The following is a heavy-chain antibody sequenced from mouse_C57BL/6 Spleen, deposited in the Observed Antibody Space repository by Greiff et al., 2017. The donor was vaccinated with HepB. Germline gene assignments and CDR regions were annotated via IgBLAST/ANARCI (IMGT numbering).Heavy chain of an antibody. Sequence: VQLQQPGAELVKPGASVKLSCKASGYTFTSYWMHWVKQRPGQGLEWIGMIHPNSGSTNYNEKFKSKATLTVDKSSSTAYMQLSSLTSEDSAVYYCARSRITTVPDYWGQGTTLTVSS. J-gene: IGHJ2*01. CDR2: IHPNSGST. D-gene: IGHD1-1*01. CDR1: GYTFTSYW. CDR3: ARSRITTVPDY. V-gene: IGHV1-64*01.